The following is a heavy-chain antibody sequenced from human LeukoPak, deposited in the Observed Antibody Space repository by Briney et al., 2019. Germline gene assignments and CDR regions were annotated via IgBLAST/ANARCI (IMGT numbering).Heavy chain of an antibody. J-gene: IGHJ6*03. V-gene: IGHV4-38-2*02. CDR2: IYHSGST. CDR3: ARGGELLDYYYYYMDV. D-gene: IGHD1-26*01. Sequence: SETLSLTCTVSGYSISSGYYWGWIRQPQGKGLEWIGTIYHSGSTYYNPSLKSRVTISVDTSKNQFSLKLSSVAAADTAVYYCARGGELLDYYYYYMDVWGKGTTVTVSS. CDR1: GYSISSGYY.